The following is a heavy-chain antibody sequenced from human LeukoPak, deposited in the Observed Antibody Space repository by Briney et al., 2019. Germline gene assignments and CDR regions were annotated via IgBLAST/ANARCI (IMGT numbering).Heavy chain of an antibody. D-gene: IGHD3-16*01. CDR3: TKDISAGGLDL. CDR2: IYWSSGNT. J-gene: IGHJ2*01. V-gene: IGHV3-9*01. Sequence: GGSLRLSCAGFGITLRDHAMHWVRQAPGKGLEWVSGIYWSSGNTGYADSVKGRFTTSRGNAKDALYLHMNSLRPEDTALYYCTKDISAGGLDLWGRGTLVTVSS. CDR1: GITLRDHA.